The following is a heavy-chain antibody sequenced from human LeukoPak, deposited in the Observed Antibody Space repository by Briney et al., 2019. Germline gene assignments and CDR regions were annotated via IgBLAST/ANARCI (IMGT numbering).Heavy chain of an antibody. D-gene: IGHD6-19*01. CDR1: GFTFSNYA. J-gene: IGHJ4*02. V-gene: IGHV3-23*01. CDR3: AKLPVSYSSGWSNFDY. Sequence: VGSLRLSCAASGFTFSNYAMSWVRQAPGKGLEWVSGISDTGVSTYYADSVKGRFTISRDNSKNTLYLQMISLRAEDTAIYYCAKLPVSYSSGWSNFDYWGQGTLVTVSS. CDR2: ISDTGVST.